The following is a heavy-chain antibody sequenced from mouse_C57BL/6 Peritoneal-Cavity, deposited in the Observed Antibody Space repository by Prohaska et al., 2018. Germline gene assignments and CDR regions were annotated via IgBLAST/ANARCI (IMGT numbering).Heavy chain of an antibody. D-gene: IGHD1-1*01. CDR3: ARHGSSYEDWYFDV. J-gene: IGHJ1*03. CDR2: PANGNT. V-gene: IGHV14-3*01. Sequence: PANGNTKYAPKSQGKATITADTSSNTAYLQLSSLTSEDTAIYYCARHGSSYEDWYFDVWGTGTTVTVSS.